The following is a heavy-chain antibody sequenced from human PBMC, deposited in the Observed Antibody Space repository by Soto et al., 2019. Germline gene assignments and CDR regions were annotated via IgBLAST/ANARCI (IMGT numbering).Heavy chain of an antibody. CDR3: VRGGNPYRYATSGPGTFDK. CDR2: KSVGGYT. Sequence: QVQLQESGPGLVKPSQTLSLTCSVSGDSVSSGDSYWSWIRQPPGKDLERIGYKSVGGYTSYSPSLKRRVTISVDRCKTKFSLGLTSVTDADTAVYYCVRGGNPYRYATSGPGTFDKWGQGTLVSVSS. CDR1: GDSVSSGDSY. J-gene: IGHJ4*02. V-gene: IGHV4-30-4*01. D-gene: IGHD1-26*01.